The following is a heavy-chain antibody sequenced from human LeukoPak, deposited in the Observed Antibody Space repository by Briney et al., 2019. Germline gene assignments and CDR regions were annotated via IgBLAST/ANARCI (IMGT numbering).Heavy chain of an antibody. CDR3: ARDQGGGWYFDV. J-gene: IGHJ2*01. Sequence: GGSLRLSCAASGFTFSDYYMTWIRQAPGKGLEWVSYISSSSSYTNYADSVKGRFTISRDNAKNSLYLQMNSLRVEDTAVYYCARDQGGGWYFDVWGRGALLSDSS. CDR1: GFTFSDYY. V-gene: IGHV3-11*05. CDR2: ISSSSSYT. D-gene: IGHD1-26*01.